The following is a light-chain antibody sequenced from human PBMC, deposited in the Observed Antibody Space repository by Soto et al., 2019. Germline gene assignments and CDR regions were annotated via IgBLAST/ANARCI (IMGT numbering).Light chain of an antibody. J-gene: IGLJ1*01. CDR1: STDVGGYNA. CDR2: EVT. V-gene: IGLV2-14*01. CDR3: NSFRVSHLYV. Sequence: QDARSQPASVSGSPGQTITISCTGTSTDVGGYNAVSWYQHHPGKAPKLIIYEVTHRPSGVSDRFSASKSGNTASLTISGLQAEDEADYYCNSFRVSHLYVFGTGTKVTVL.